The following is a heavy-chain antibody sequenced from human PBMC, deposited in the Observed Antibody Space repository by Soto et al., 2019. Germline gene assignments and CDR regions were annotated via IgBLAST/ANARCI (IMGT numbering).Heavy chain of an antibody. CDR2: ISHSSSYI. J-gene: IGHJ4*02. D-gene: IGHD3-16*01. CDR1: GFTFSSYS. CDR3: ARGGGPTDY. Sequence: GGSLRLSCAASGFTFSSYSMNWVRQAPGKGLEWVSSISHSSSYIYSADSVKGRFTISRDNAKNSLYLQMNSLRAEDTAVYYCARGGGPTDYWGQGTLVTVSS. V-gene: IGHV3-21*01.